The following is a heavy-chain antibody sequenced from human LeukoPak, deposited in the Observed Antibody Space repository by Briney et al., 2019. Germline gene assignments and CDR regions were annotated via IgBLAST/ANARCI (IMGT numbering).Heavy chain of an antibody. CDR3: AISLGLSDTYWDF. D-gene: IGHD2-8*02. Sequence: GESLNISCKASGYSFTTYCIGWVRQMPRKGLEWMGIIYPGDSDARYNPSFQGQVTISVDTSITTAHLQWSSLKASDTAIYYCAISLGLSDTYWDFWGQGTLVTVCS. V-gene: IGHV5-51*01. CDR1: GYSFTTYC. CDR2: IYPGDSDA. J-gene: IGHJ4*02.